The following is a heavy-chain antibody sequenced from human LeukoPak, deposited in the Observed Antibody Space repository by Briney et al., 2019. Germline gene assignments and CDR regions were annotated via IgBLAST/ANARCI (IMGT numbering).Heavy chain of an antibody. CDR2: TYYRSKWYS. V-gene: IGHV6-1*01. D-gene: IGHD3-10*01. CDR1: GDSVSSNSVT. J-gene: IGHJ6*02. Sequence: SQTLSLTCAISGDSVSSNSVTWNWIRQSPSRGLEWLGRTYYRSKWYSDYAVSVKSRITFNPDTSKNQFSLQLDSVTPEDTAVYYCARGFYYTGMDVWGQGTTVTVSS. CDR3: ARGFYYTGMDV.